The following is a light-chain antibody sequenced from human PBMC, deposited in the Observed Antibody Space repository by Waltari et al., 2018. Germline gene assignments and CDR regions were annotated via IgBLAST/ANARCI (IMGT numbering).Light chain of an antibody. CDR2: YDD. CDR3: SVWDDSLNGQV. CDR1: TPNIANNA. J-gene: IGLJ2*01. V-gene: IGLV1-36*01. Sequence: QSVLTQPPSVSEAPRQRVTISCSGSTPNIANNAVNWYPQLPGKAPKLLIYYDDLLPSGVSDRFSASKSGTSASLAISGLQSEDEADYYCSVWDDSLNGQVFGGGTKLTVL.